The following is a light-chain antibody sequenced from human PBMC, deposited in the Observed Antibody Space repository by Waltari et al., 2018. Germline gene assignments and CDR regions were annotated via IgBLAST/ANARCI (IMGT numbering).Light chain of an antibody. CDR2: DAS. CDR3: QQRTDWPPLT. Sequence: EIVLTQSPATLSLSPGERATLSCRASQSVGTYLPWYQQKPGQAPRLLISDASYRASGIPARFSGSGSGTDFTLTISSLEPEDFAIYYCQQRTDWPPLTFGGGTKVEIK. CDR1: QSVGTY. V-gene: IGKV3-11*01. J-gene: IGKJ4*01.